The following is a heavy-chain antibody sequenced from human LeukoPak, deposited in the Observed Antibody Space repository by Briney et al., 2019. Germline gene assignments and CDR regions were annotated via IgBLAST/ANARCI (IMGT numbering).Heavy chain of an antibody. J-gene: IGHJ2*01. CDR1: GGSISSSSYY. CDR2: INHSGST. D-gene: IGHD6-6*01. Sequence: SETLSLTCTVSGGSISSSSYYWSWIRQPPGTGLEWIGEINHSGSTNYSPSLKSRVTISVDTSKNRFSLKLSSVTAADTAVYYCARVRKQLVRTQGRHWYFDLWGRGTLVTVSS. V-gene: IGHV4-39*07. CDR3: ARVRKQLVRTQGRHWYFDL.